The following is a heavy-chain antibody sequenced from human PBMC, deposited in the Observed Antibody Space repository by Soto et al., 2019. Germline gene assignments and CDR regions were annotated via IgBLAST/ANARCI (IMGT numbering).Heavy chain of an antibody. CDR2: ISGSGGST. CDR1: GFTFGNYA. Sequence: GGSLRLSCAASGFTFGNYAMSWVRQAPGKGLEWVSSISGSGGSTYYADSIKGRFTISRDNSKNTLYLQMNSLRVEDTAVYFCAKGMAYCGGDCYSGYNYVMDVWGQGTTVTVSS. V-gene: IGHV3-23*01. D-gene: IGHD2-21*02. CDR3: AKGMAYCGGDCYSGYNYVMDV. J-gene: IGHJ6*02.